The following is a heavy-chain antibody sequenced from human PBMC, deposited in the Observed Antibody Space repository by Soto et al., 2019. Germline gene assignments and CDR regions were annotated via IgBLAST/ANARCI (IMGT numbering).Heavy chain of an antibody. D-gene: IGHD1-26*01. V-gene: IGHV1-18*01. J-gene: IGHJ3*02. CDR3: AIDRGLLTVGDDAFDI. CDR1: GYTFTSYG. CDR2: ISAYNGNT. Sequence: GASVKVSCKASGYTFTSYGISWVRQAPGQGLEWMGWISAYNGNTNYAQKLQGRVTMTTDTSTSTAYMELRSLRSDDTAVYYCAIDRGLLTVGDDAFDIWGQGTMVTVSS.